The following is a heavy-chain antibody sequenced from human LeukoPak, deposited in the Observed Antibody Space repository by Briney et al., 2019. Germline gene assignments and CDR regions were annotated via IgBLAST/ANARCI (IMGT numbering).Heavy chain of an antibody. V-gene: IGHV4-59*01. CDR1: GGSIPSYY. D-gene: IGHD4-11*01. CDR2: LSYSGST. CDR3: ARGAYSNYASVDY. Sequence: PSETLSLTCAISGGSIPSYYWSWIRQTPGKGLEWIGYLSYSGSTNYNPSLKGRITMSIDTSKNEFSLKLRSVTAADTAVYYCARGAYSNYASVDYWGQGILVT. J-gene: IGHJ4*02.